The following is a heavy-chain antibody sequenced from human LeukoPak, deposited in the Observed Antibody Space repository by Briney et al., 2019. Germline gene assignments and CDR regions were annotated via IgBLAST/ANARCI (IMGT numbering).Heavy chain of an antibody. CDR3: ARDMEVGATKTPGY. Sequence: GASVKVSCKASGGTFSSYAISWVRQAPGQGLEWMGRIIPILGIANYAQKFQGRVTITADKSTSTAYMELSSLRSEDTAVYYCARDMEVGATKTPGYWGQGTLVTVSS. CDR1: GGTFSSYA. D-gene: IGHD1-26*01. J-gene: IGHJ4*02. V-gene: IGHV1-69*04. CDR2: IIPILGIA.